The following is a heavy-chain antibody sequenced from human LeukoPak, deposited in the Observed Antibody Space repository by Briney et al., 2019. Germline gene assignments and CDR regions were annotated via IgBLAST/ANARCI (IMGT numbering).Heavy chain of an antibody. CDR1: GFTFGDYA. Sequence: GGSLRLSCATSGFTFGDYAMHWVRQAPGKGLEWVSGISWNSGSIDYADSVKGRFTISRDNAKNSLYLQMNSLRAEDTAVYYCAELGITMIGGVWGKGTTVTISS. V-gene: IGHV3-9*01. D-gene: IGHD3-10*02. CDR3: AELGITMIGGV. J-gene: IGHJ6*04. CDR2: ISWNSGSI.